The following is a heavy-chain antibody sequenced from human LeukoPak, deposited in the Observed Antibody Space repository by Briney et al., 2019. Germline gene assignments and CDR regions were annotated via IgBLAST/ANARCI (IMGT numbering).Heavy chain of an antibody. CDR1: GGAFSGYY. CDR3: ARAPNSGSYHDY. CDR2: INHSGST. J-gene: IGHJ4*02. D-gene: IGHD1-26*01. Sequence: SETLSLTCAIYGGAFSGYYWSCIRQPPGKGLEWIGEINHSGSTNYNPSLKSRVTISVDTSKNQFSLKLSSVSAADTAVYYCARAPNSGSYHDYWGQGTLVTVSS. V-gene: IGHV4-34*01.